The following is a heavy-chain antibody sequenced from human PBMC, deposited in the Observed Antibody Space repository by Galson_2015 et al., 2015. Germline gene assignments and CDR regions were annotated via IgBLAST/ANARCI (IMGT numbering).Heavy chain of an antibody. Sequence: SVKVSCKASGYTFTSYGISWVRQAPGQGLEWMGWISAYNGNTNYAQKLQGRVTMTTDTSTSTAYMELRSLRSDDTAVYYCAREGGVLLWFRDFRFDYWGQGTLVTVSS. CDR1: GYTFTSYG. D-gene: IGHD3-10*01. J-gene: IGHJ4*02. CDR2: ISAYNGNT. V-gene: IGHV1-18*01. CDR3: AREGGVLLWFRDFRFDY.